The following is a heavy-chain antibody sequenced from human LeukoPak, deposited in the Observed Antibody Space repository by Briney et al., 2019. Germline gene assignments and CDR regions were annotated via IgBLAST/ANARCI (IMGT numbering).Heavy chain of an antibody. Sequence: ASETLSLTCAVYGGSLSGDYLSWIRQPPGKGLEWIGEINHSGSISYNPSLKSRVTISVDTSKNQFSLKVTSVTAADTGDYYCATGDVAARLGHWGQGTLVTVPS. CDR1: GGSLSGDY. V-gene: IGHV4-34*01. J-gene: IGHJ5*02. D-gene: IGHD6-6*01. CDR3: ATGDVAARLGH. CDR2: INHSGSI.